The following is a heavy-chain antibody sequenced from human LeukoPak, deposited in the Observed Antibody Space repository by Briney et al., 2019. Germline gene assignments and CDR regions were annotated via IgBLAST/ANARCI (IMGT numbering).Heavy chain of an antibody. CDR1: GFTFSSYG. CDR2: ISYDGSNK. CDR3: AKGEHGDY. V-gene: IGHV3-30*18. D-gene: IGHD1/OR15-1a*01. Sequence: GRSLRLSCAASGFTFSSYGMHWVRQAPGKGLEWVAVISYDGSNKYYADSVKGRFTISRDNSKNTLYLQMNSLRAEDTAVYYCAKGEHGDYRGQGTLVTVSS. J-gene: IGHJ4*02.